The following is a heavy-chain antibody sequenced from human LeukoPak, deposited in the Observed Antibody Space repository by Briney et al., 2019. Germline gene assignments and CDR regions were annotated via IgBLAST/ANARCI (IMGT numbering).Heavy chain of an antibody. Sequence: GASVKVSCKASGYTFTSYYMHWVRQAPGQGLEWMGIINPSGGSTSYAQKFQGRVTMTRDTSTSTAYMELSSLRSEDTAVYYCARDDSREVTFFNWGQGTLVTVSS. CDR3: ARDDSREVTFFN. CDR1: GYTFTSYY. D-gene: IGHD4-11*01. J-gene: IGHJ4*02. V-gene: IGHV1-46*01. CDR2: INPSGGST.